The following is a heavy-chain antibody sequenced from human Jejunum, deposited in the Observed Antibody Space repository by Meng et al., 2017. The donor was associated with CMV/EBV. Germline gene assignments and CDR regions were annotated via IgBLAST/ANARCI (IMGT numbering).Heavy chain of an antibody. CDR3: ARGPGASTREGFDY. J-gene: IGHJ4*02. CDR1: GGSVNNYY. CDR2: FYSSDTY. V-gene: IGHV4-4*07. Sequence: QGQLKESGPGLWKPSQTLSLTCTVSGGSVNNYYWSWIRQSAGKGLEWIGSFYSSDTYNYHPSLDSRVTMSLDTSKNQFSLNLRSVTAADTATYYCARGPGASTREGFDYWGLGTLVTVSS. D-gene: IGHD1-26*01.